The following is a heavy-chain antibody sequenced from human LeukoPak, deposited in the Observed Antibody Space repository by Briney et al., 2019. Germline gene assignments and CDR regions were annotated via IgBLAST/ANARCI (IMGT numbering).Heavy chain of an antibody. J-gene: IGHJ4*02. CDR3: AKDLEIAAAGTPYYFDY. CDR2: ISGSGGST. V-gene: IGHV3-23*01. Sequence: GGSLRLSCAASGFTFSSYAMSWVRQAPGKGLEWVSAISGSGGSTYYADSVKGRFTISRDNSKHPLYLQMNSLRAEDTAVYYCAKDLEIAAAGTPYYFDYWGQGTLVTVSS. CDR1: GFTFSSYA. D-gene: IGHD6-13*01.